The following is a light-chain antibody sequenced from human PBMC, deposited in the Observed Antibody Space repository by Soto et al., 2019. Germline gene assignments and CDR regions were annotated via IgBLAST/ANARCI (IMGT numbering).Light chain of an antibody. CDR1: QSISSW. Sequence: DIQMTQSPPTLPASVGDRVTIACRASQSISSWLAWYQQKPGKAPKLLIYDASSLESGVPSRFSGSGSGTESTLTISSLQPDDFATYYCQQYNSYAWTFGQGTKV. CDR2: DAS. CDR3: QQYNSYAWT. V-gene: IGKV1-5*01. J-gene: IGKJ1*01.